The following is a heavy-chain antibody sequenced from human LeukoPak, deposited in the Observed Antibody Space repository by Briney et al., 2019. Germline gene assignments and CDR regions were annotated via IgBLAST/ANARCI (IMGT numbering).Heavy chain of an antibody. D-gene: IGHD3-3*01. CDR3: AREALNPSYYDFWSGYPFDY. Sequence: SVKVSCKASGGTFSSYAISWVRQAPGQGLEWMGRIIPIFGTANYAQKFQGRVTITTDESTSTAYMELSSQRSEDTAVYYCAREALNPSYYDFWSGYPFDYWGQGTLVTVSS. CDR1: GGTFSSYA. CDR2: IIPIFGTA. V-gene: IGHV1-69*05. J-gene: IGHJ4*02.